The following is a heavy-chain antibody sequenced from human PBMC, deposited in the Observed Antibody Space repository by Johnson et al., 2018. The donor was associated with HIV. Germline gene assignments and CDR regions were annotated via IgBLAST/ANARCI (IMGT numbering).Heavy chain of an antibody. Sequence: MLLVESGGGLVKPGGSLRLSCTASGFTVSANYMSWVRQAPGKGLEWVSVIYSGGSTYYADSVKGRFIISRDNSKNTLNLQMNSLRAEDTAVYYCARGIAAAAMTLHAFDIWGQGAVVTVPS. CDR1: GFTVSANY. V-gene: IGHV3-66*01. D-gene: IGHD6-13*01. CDR3: ARGIAAAAMTLHAFDI. J-gene: IGHJ3*02. CDR2: IYSGGST.